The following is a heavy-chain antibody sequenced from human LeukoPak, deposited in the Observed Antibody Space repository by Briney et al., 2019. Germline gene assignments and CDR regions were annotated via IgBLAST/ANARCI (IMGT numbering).Heavy chain of an antibody. D-gene: IGHD6-13*01. V-gene: IGHV3-33*01. CDR3: ARDSWSLDY. Sequence: PGGSPRLSCAASGFTFSSYGMHWVRQAQGKGLEWVAVIWYDGSNKYHADSVKGRFTISRDNSKNTLYLQMNSLRAEDTAVYYCARDSWSLDYWGQGTLVTVSS. CDR1: GFTFSSYG. J-gene: IGHJ4*02. CDR2: IWYDGSNK.